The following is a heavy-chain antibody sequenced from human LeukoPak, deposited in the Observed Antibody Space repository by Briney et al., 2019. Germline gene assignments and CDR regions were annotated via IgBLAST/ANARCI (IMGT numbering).Heavy chain of an antibody. V-gene: IGHV4-39*07. J-gene: IGHJ6*03. D-gene: IGHD3-3*01. CDR1: GGSISSYY. Sequence: SETLSLTCTVPGGSISSYYWGCIRRRPGKGLEWIGSLYYIGSTYYNPSLKSRVNISVDTSKNQFSLKLSSVTAADTAVYYCASVPQNTIFGVVNTYYYYMDVWGKGTTVTVSS. CDR3: ASVPQNTIFGVVNTYYYYMDV. CDR2: LYYIGST.